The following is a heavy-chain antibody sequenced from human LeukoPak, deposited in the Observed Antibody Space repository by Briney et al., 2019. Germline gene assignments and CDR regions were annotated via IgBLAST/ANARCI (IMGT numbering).Heavy chain of an antibody. CDR3: ARVLRYSSAFYFDY. CDR2: IYYSGST. V-gene: IGHV4-59*01. CDR1: GGSISNYY. Sequence: SETLSLTCTVSGGSISNYYWSWIRQPPGKGLEWIGYIYYSGSTNYNPSLESRVTISVDTSKNQFSLRLISVTAADTAVYYCARVLRYSSAFYFDYWGQGTLVTASS. J-gene: IGHJ4*02. D-gene: IGHD6-19*01.